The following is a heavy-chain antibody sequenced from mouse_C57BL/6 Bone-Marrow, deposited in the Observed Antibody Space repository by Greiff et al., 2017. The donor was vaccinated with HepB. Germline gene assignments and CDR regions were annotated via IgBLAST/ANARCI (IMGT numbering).Heavy chain of an antibody. CDR3: TRLRPWFAY. J-gene: IGHJ3*01. CDR2: ISSGGDYI. Sequence: DVMLVESGEGLVKPGGSLKLSCAASGFTFSSYAMSWVRQTPEKRLEWVAYISSGGDYIYYADTVKGRFTISRDNARNTLYLQMSSLKSEDTAMYYCTRLRPWFAYWGQGTLVTVSA. CDR1: GFTFSSYA. V-gene: IGHV5-9-1*02. D-gene: IGHD2-12*01.